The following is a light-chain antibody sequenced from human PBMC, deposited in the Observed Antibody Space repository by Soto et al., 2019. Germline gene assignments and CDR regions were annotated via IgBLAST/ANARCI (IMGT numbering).Light chain of an antibody. CDR2: GAS. CDR1: QSVSSN. J-gene: IGKJ1*01. V-gene: IGKV3-15*01. Sequence: DIVMTQSPATLSFSPGERVSFSCGASQSVSSNLAWYQQKPGQAPRLLIYGASTRATGIPARFSGSGSGTEFTLTISSLQSEDFAVYYCQQYNNWPPWTFGQGTKVDIK. CDR3: QQYNNWPPWT.